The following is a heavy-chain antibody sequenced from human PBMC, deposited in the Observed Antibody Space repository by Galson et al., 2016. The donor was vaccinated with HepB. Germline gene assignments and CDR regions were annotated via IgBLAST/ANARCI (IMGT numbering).Heavy chain of an antibody. CDR2: ITSNGYTP. V-gene: IGHV3-23*01. Sequence: SLRLSCAASGFTFRNYGMTWVRQAPGKGLEWVSSITSNGYTPYYEDSVKGRFTISRDNSKNTLYLQMNTLRAEDTAVYFCAKVKNPNMDMIFDYWGQGTLVTVSS. CDR1: GFTFRNYG. D-gene: IGHD2-2*03. J-gene: IGHJ4*02. CDR3: AKVKNPNMDMIFDY.